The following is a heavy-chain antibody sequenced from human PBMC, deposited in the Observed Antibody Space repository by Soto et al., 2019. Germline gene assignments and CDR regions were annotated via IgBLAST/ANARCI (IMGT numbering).Heavy chain of an antibody. V-gene: IGHV4-34*01. CDR2: VNHSGEA. Sequence: SETLALTYGVYGGSRSSCYWIWVRQPPGKGLEWIGEVNHSGEATYNPSLQSRVTISLDTSNNHFSLKMTSVTAADTAMYFCMRAERLPTSCFHSSCPGT. D-gene: IGHD1-26*01. CDR1: GGSRSSCY. CDR3: MRAERLPTSCFHS. J-gene: IGHJ5*01.